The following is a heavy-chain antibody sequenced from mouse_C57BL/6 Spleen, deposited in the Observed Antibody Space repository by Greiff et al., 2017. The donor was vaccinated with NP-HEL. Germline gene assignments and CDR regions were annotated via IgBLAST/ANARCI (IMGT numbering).Heavy chain of an antibody. V-gene: IGHV1-59*01. D-gene: IGHD1-1*01. Sequence: VQLQQPGAELVRPGTSVKLSCKASGYTFTSYWMPWVKQRPGQGLEWIGVIDPSDSYTNYNQKFKGKVTLSVDTSASTAYMQLSSLTSEDSAVYYCASYYGSSHWYFDVWGTGTTVTVSS. CDR1: GYTFTSYW. CDR2: IDPSDSYT. CDR3: ASYYGSSHWYFDV. J-gene: IGHJ1*03.